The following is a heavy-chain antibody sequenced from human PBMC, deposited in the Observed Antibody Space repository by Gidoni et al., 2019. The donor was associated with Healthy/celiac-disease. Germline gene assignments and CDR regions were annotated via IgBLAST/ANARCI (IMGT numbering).Heavy chain of an antibody. D-gene: IGHD2-8*01. CDR2: INPNSGGT. CDR3: ARGPYYCTNGVCYAANHPPDY. Sequence: QVQLAQSGAEAKKPGASVKVSCQAHGYTFTGYYRHWLRQAPGQGLEWMGWINPNSGGTNYAQKFQDWVTMTRDTSISTAYMELSRLRSDDTAVYYCARGPYYCTNGVCYAANHPPDYWGQGTLVTVSS. V-gene: IGHV1-2*04. J-gene: IGHJ4*02. CDR1: GYTFTGYY.